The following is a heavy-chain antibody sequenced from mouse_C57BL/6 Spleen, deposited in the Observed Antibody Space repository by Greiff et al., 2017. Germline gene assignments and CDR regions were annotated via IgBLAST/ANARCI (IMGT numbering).Heavy chain of an antibody. V-gene: IGHV1-55*01. CDR1: GYTFTSYW. Sequence: QVQLKQPGAELVKPGASVKMSCKASGYTFTSYWITWVKQRPGQGLEWIGDIYPGSGSTNYNEKFKSKATLTVDTSSSTAYMQLSSLTSEDSAVYYCARRRDDAGDYFDYWGQGTTLTVSS. CDR2: IYPGSGST. CDR3: ARRRDDAGDYFDY. J-gene: IGHJ2*01.